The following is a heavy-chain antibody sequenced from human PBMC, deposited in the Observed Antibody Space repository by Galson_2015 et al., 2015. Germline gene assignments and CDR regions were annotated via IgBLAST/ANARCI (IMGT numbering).Heavy chain of an antibody. CDR3: AREPGDLSFDY. V-gene: IGHV3-7*01. J-gene: IGHJ4*02. D-gene: IGHD2-21*01. Sequence: SLRLSCAASGFTFSSYWMSWVRQAPGKGLEWVANIREDGSAKYYVDSVRGRFTISRDNAKNSLYLQMNSLRAEDTAVYYCAREPGDLSFDYWGQGTLVTVSS. CDR1: GFTFSSYW. CDR2: IREDGSAK.